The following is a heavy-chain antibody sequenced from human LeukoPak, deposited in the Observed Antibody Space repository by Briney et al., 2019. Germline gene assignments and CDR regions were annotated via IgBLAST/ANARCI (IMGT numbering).Heavy chain of an antibody. V-gene: IGHV3-64*01. J-gene: IGHJ5*02. Sequence: PGGSLRLSCAASGFTFSSYAMHWVRQAPGKGLEYVSAITSNGGKTYYGNSVKGRFTVSRDNSKNTLYLQMGSLRAEDMAVYYCAREDGYNYGYSYWFDPWGQGTLVTVSS. D-gene: IGHD5-18*01. CDR1: GFTFSSYA. CDR3: AREDGYNYGYSYWFDP. CDR2: ITSNGGKT.